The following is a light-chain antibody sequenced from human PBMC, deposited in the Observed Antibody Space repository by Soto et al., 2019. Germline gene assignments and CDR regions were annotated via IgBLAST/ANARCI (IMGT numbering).Light chain of an antibody. J-gene: IGKJ4*01. CDR2: KAS. Sequence: DIQMTQSPSTLSASLGDRVTITCRASQSISSWLAWYQQKPGKAPKLLSYKASSLKCGVTSRFSGGGSGTEFTLTITSLQSDDFATYYCQQYDSYSLTFGGGTRVEIK. V-gene: IGKV1-5*03. CDR1: QSISSW. CDR3: QQYDSYSLT.